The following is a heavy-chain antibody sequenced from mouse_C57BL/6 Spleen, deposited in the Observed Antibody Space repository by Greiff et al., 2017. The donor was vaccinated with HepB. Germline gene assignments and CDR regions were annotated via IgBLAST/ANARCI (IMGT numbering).Heavy chain of an antibody. Sequence: QVQLQQSGAELVKPGASVKISCKASGYAFSSYWMNWVKQRPGKGLEWIGQIYPGDGDTNYNGKFKGKATLTAAKSSSTAYMQLSSLTSEDSAVYFCARFPYDYLYAMDCWGQGTSVTVSS. CDR3: ARFPYDYLYAMDC. J-gene: IGHJ4*01. V-gene: IGHV1-80*01. CDR1: GYAFSSYW. D-gene: IGHD2-4*01. CDR2: IYPGDGDT.